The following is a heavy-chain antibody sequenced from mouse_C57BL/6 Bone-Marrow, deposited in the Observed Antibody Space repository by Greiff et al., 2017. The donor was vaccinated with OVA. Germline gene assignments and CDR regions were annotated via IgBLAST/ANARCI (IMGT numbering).Heavy chain of an antibody. J-gene: IGHJ1*03. Sequence: DVQLQESGAELVRPGASVKLSCTASGFNIKDDYMHWVKQRPEQGLEWIGWIDPENGDTEYASKFQGKATITADTSSNTAYLQLSSLTSEDTAVYYCTPSYYYGSSPYWYFDVWGTGTTVTVSS. CDR2: IDPENGDT. CDR1: GFNIKDDY. CDR3: TPSYYYGSSPYWYFDV. V-gene: IGHV14-4*01. D-gene: IGHD1-1*01.